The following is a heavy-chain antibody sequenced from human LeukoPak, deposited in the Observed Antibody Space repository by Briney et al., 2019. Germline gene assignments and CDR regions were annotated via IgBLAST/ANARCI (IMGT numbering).Heavy chain of an antibody. J-gene: IGHJ4*02. CDR2: ISSDGNSK. V-gene: IGHV3-30*09. CDR1: GFSFSSYS. Sequence: GGSLRLSCAASGFSFSSYSIHWVRQAPGKGLEWVAVISSDGNSKNFALSVKGRFAISRDNSKNTLFLQMNNLRSEDTALYYCVSPTADYPFLYYFDSWGQGALVTVSS. D-gene: IGHD5-12*01. CDR3: VSPTADYPFLYYFDS.